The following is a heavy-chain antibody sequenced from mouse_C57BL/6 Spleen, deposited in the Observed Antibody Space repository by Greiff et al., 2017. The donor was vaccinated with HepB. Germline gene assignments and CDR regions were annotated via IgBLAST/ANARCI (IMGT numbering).Heavy chain of an antibody. CDR1: GFTFSDYG. Sequence: EVHLVESGGGLVKPGGSLKLSCAASGFTFSDYGMHWVRQAPEKGLEWVAYISSGSSTIYYADTVKGRFTISRDNAKNTLFLQMTSLRSEDTAMYYCARHYYGSSDAMDYWGQGTSVTVSS. V-gene: IGHV5-17*01. CDR3: ARHYYGSSDAMDY. J-gene: IGHJ4*01. D-gene: IGHD1-1*01. CDR2: ISSGSSTI.